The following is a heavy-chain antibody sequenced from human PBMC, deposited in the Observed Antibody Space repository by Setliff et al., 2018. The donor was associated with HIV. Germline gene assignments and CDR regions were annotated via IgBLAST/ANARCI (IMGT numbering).Heavy chain of an antibody. Sequence: GGSLRLSCVASGFTFSTFAMHWVRQAPGKGLEWVSVISYDGSRISYADSVKGRFTISRDNAKNSLYLQMNSLRAEDTAVYYCARVANSRGYSYDFDSWGQGTLVTVSS. CDR3: ARVANSRGYSYDFDS. CDR2: ISYDGSRI. CDR1: GFTFSTFA. V-gene: IGHV3-30*07. D-gene: IGHD5-18*01. J-gene: IGHJ4*02.